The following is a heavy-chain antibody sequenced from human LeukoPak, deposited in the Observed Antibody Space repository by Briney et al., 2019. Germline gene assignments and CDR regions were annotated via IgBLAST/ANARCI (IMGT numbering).Heavy chain of an antibody. CDR3: VRLKRWLQPLNYYYYYYMDV. CDR2: INHSGNI. V-gene: IGHV4-34*01. CDR1: GGSFSDYY. J-gene: IGHJ6*03. Sequence: PSETLSLTCAVYGGSFSDYYWGWIRQPPGKGLEWIGEINHSGNINYNPSLKSRVTISVDTPKNQFSLRLSSVTAADTAVYYCVRLKRWLQPLNYYYYYYMDVWGKGTTVTVSS. D-gene: IGHD5-24*01.